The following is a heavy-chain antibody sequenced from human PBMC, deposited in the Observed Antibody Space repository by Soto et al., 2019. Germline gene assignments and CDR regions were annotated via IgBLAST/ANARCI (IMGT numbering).Heavy chain of an antibody. CDR1: GFAFGFYE. CDR3: ARDAYGEPYYYYGMDV. CDR2: ISTSGDTI. D-gene: IGHD4-17*01. V-gene: IGHV3-48*03. Sequence: EVQLLDSGGGLVQPGGSLRLSCAASGFAFGFYEMNWVRQAPGKGLEWVSYISTSGDTIYYTDSVKGRFTISRDNARNSLYLQMNSMRAEDTAVYYCARDAYGEPYYYYGMDVWGQGNTVTVSS. J-gene: IGHJ6*02.